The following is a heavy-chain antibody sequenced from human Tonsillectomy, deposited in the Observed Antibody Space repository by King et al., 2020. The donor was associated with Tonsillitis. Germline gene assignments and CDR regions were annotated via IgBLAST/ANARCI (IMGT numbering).Heavy chain of an antibody. CDR2: ISYDGSSK. CDR1: GFTFSSYG. Sequence: VQLVESGGGVVQPGRSLRLSCAASGFTFSSYGMHWVRQAPGKGLEWVAVISYDGSSKYYADSVKGRFSISRDNSKNTLYLQMNSLRAEDTAVYYCAKVLVLGSTYYTPDYWGQGTLVTVSS. CDR3: AKVLVLGSTYYTPDY. D-gene: IGHD3-3*01. J-gene: IGHJ4*02. V-gene: IGHV3-30*18.